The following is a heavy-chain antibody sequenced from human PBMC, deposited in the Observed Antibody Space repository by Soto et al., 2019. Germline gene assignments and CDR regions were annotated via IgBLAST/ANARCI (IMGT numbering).Heavy chain of an antibody. Sequence: SLRLSCAASGFTFDDYAMHWVRQAPGKGLEWVSGISWNSGSIGYADSVKGRFTISRDNAKNSLYLQMNSLRAEDTAVYYCAREEWFFDYWGQGTLVTVSS. CDR3: AREEWFFDY. CDR1: GFTFDDYA. V-gene: IGHV3-9*01. D-gene: IGHD3-3*01. J-gene: IGHJ4*02. CDR2: ISWNSGSI.